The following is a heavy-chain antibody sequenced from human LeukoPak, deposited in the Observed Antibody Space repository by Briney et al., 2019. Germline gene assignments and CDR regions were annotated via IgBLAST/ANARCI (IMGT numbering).Heavy chain of an antibody. Sequence: VTVSFXXXXYTFTVXXMHWVRQAXGQGLEWMGWINPNSGGTNYAQKFQGRVTMTRDTSISTPYMELSRLRSDDTAVYYCARDANRRAAFDIWGQGTMATVSS. CDR3: ARDANRRAAFDI. CDR1: XYTFTVXX. V-gene: IGHV1-2*02. J-gene: IGHJ3*02. CDR2: INPNSGGT. D-gene: IGHD1-14*01.